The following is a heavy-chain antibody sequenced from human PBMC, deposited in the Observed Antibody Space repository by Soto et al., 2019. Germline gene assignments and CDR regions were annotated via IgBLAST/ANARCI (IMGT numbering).Heavy chain of an antibody. CDR3: AKGLRGSSTSCYDPSIRGCGGRFDY. V-gene: IGHV3-23*01. CDR2: ISGSGGST. J-gene: IGHJ4*02. CDR1: GFTFSSYA. D-gene: IGHD2-2*01. Sequence: EVQLLESGGGLVQPGGSLRLSCAASGFTFSSYAMSWVRQAPGKGLEWVSVISGSGGSTYYADSVKGRFTISRDNSKNSVYLQMNNLGAEDTAVYYCAKGLRGSSTSCYDPSIRGCGGRFDYWGQGTLVTVSS.